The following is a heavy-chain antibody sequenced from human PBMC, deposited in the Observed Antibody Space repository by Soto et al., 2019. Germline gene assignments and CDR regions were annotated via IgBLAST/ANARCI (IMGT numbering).Heavy chain of an antibody. J-gene: IGHJ6*02. CDR3: ARPRLTNYYYFGMDV. Sequence: GGSLRLSCAASGFIFSDFGMHWVRQAPGKGLEWVAVISTDGLNKYYADSVRGRLTVSRDDSRSTLYLQMNSLRVEDTAVYYCARPRLTNYYYFGMDVWGQGTTVTVSS. V-gene: IGHV3-30*03. CDR2: ISTDGLNK. D-gene: IGHD2-8*01. CDR1: GFIFSDFG.